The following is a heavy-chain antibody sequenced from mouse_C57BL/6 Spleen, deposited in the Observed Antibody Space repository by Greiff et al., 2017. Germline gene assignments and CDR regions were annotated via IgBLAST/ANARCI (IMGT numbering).Heavy chain of an antibody. CDR1: GYTFTTYP. D-gene: IGHD2-1*01. CDR2: FHPYNDVT. J-gene: IGHJ1*03. Sequence: QVQLQQSGAELVKPGASVKMSCKASGYTFTTYPIEWMKQNPGKSLEWIGNFHPYNDVTKYNEKFKVKATLTVEKSSSTVYLESSRLTSDDSAVYYCARVYYGNLYWYFDVWGTGTTVTVSS. CDR3: ARVYYGNLYWYFDV. V-gene: IGHV1-47*01.